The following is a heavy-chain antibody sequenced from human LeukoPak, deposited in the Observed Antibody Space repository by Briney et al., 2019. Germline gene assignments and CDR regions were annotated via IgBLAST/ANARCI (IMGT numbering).Heavy chain of an antibody. J-gene: IGHJ3*02. Sequence: ASETLSLTCAVYGGSFSGYYWSWIRQPPGKGLEWIGEINHSGSTNYNPSLKSRVTISVDTSKNQFSLKLSSVTAADTAVYYCARVGDYVWGSYRYKAFDIWGQGTMVTVSS. CDR1: GGSFSGYY. CDR2: INHSGST. CDR3: ARVGDYVWGSYRYKAFDI. D-gene: IGHD3-16*02. V-gene: IGHV4-34*01.